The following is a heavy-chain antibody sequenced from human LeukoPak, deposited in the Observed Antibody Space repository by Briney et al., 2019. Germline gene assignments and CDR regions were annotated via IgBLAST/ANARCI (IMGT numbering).Heavy chain of an antibody. CDR2: ISASDGTT. D-gene: IGHD4-17*01. Sequence: GASVKVSCKASGYSLSIYGITWARQAPGQGLEYLGWISASDGTTNYAQKVQDRVTMTTDTSTSTAYLELRSLRSEDTAVYYCARCGAAVTTHFSHWGQGTLVTVSS. J-gene: IGHJ4*02. CDR1: GYSLSIYG. V-gene: IGHV1-18*01. CDR3: ARCGAAVTTHFSH.